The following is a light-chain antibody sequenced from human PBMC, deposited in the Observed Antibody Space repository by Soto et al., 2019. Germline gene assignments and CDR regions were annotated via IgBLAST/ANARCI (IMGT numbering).Light chain of an antibody. Sequence: EIVLTQSPGTLSLFPGERATFSCRASQSVSSTHLAWYQQKPGQAPRLLMFTASSRATGIPDRFSGTGSGTDFTLTISRLEYEDSAVYYCQQFGTSPRTFGQGTKVEIK. CDR2: TAS. V-gene: IGKV3-20*01. CDR1: QSVSSTH. J-gene: IGKJ1*01. CDR3: QQFGTSPRT.